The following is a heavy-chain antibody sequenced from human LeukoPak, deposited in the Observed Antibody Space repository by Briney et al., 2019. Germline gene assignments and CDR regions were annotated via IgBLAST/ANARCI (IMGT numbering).Heavy chain of an antibody. J-gene: IGHJ6*03. CDR2: INPNSGGT. V-gene: IGHV1-2*02. Sequence: ASVKVSCKASGYTFTGYYMHWVRQAPGQGLEWMGWINPNSGGTNYAQKFQGRVTMTRDTSISTAYMELSRLRSDDTAVYYCARDRASGSYGPRYYYYYYMDVWGKGTTVTISS. D-gene: IGHD3-10*01. CDR1: GYTFTGYY. CDR3: ARDRASGSYGPRYYYYYYMDV.